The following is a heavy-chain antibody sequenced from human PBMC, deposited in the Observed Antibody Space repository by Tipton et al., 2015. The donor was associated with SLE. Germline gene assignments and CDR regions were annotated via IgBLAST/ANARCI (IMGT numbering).Heavy chain of an antibody. CDR2: ISSSSSYI. Sequence: SLRLSCAASGFPFSSYWMHWVRQAPGKGLEWVSSISSSSSYIYYADSVKGRFTISRDNAKNSLYLQMNSLRAEDTAVYYCARGMRAYDSFGLDVWGQGTTVTVSS. CDR1: GFPFSSYW. D-gene: IGHD5-12*01. V-gene: IGHV3-21*03. CDR3: ARGMRAYDSFGLDV. J-gene: IGHJ6*02.